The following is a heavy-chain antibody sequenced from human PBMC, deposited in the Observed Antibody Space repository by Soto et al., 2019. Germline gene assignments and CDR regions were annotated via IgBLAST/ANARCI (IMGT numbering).Heavy chain of an antibody. CDR3: ARDLAPMVRGGYYYYMDV. V-gene: IGHV1-3*01. CDR1: GYTFTSYA. J-gene: IGHJ6*03. Sequence: QVPLVQSGAEVKKPGASVKVSCKASGYTFTSYAMHWVRQAPGQRLEWMGWINAGNGNTKYSQKFQGRVTITRDTSASTAYMELSSLRSEDTAVYYCARDLAPMVRGGYYYYMDVWGKGTTVTVSS. CDR2: INAGNGNT. D-gene: IGHD3-10*01.